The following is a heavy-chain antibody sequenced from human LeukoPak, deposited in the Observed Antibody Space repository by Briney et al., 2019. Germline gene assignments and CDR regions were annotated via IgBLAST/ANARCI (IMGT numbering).Heavy chain of an antibody. CDR2: IYYSGTT. V-gene: IGHV4-59*12. D-gene: IGHD4-17*01. J-gene: IGHJ6*02. CDR1: GGSISSYY. Sequence: PSETLSLTCTVSGGSISSYYWSWIRQPPGKGLEWIGYIYYSGTTNYNPSLKSRVTISVDTSKNQFSLKLSSVTAADTAVYYCARITVTTRGGYYYGMDVWGQGTTVTVSS. CDR3: ARITVTTRGGYYYGMDV.